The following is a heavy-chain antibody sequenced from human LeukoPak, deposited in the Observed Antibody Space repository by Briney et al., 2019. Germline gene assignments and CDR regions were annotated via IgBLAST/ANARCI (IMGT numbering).Heavy chain of an antibody. Sequence: ASVKVSCKASGGTFSSYAISWVRQAPGQGLEWMGRIIPILGIANYAQKFQGRVTITGDKSTSTAYMELSSLRSEDTAVYYCARDHPRLSVTRDSDYWGQGTLVTVSS. V-gene: IGHV1-69*04. CDR3: ARDHPRLSVTRDSDY. D-gene: IGHD4-17*01. CDR2: IIPILGIA. CDR1: GGTFSSYA. J-gene: IGHJ4*02.